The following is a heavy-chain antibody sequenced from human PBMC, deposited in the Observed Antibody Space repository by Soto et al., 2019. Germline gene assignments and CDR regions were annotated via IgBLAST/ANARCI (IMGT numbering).Heavy chain of an antibody. D-gene: IGHD1-7*01. CDR3: ARRRTRYYFDY. Sequence: QLQLQESGPGLVKPSETLSLTCTVSGGSISSSSYYWGWIRQPPGKGLEWIGSIYYSGSTYYNPSLKGRVAISVDTSKNQFSLKLSSVTAAETAVYYCARRRTRYYFDYWGQGTLVTVSS. V-gene: IGHV4-39*01. CDR1: GGSISSSSYY. CDR2: IYYSGST. J-gene: IGHJ4*02.